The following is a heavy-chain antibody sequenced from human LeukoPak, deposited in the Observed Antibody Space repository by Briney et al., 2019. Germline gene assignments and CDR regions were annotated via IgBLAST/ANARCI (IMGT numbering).Heavy chain of an antibody. CDR2: AYSGGNT. CDR1: GFTFSSHH. J-gene: IGHJ4*02. D-gene: IGHD5-12*01. Sequence: GGSLRLSCAASGFTFSSHHMSWVRQAPGKGLEWVSIAYSGGNTFYAHSVKGRFTIFRDNSNTLYLQMNSLTVEDTAVYYCARDRSGYEYLDLWGQGTLLTVSS. V-gene: IGHV3-66*01. CDR3: ARDRSGYEYLDL.